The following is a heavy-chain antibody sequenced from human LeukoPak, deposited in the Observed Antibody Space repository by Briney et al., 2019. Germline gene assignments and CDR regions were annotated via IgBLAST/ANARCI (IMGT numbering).Heavy chain of an antibody. Sequence: ASVKVSCKASGYTFTDYGITWVRQTPTQGLQWMGWISAYNGNTNYAQDIQGRATMTTDTSTTTACMELRNLRSDDTAVYYCARGGRWESHTDYWGQGTLVTVSS. CDR1: GYTFTDYG. J-gene: IGHJ4*02. CDR3: ARGGRWESHTDY. V-gene: IGHV1-18*01. CDR2: ISAYNGNT. D-gene: IGHD1-26*01.